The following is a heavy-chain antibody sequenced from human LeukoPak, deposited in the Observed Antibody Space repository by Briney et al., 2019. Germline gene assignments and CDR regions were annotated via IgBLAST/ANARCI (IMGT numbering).Heavy chain of an antibody. CDR1: GFTFSRHW. CDR2: INSDGSST. J-gene: IGHJ4*02. V-gene: IGHV3-74*01. Sequence: GGSLGLSCAASGFTFSRHWMHWVRQAPGKGLVWVSRINSDGSSTSYADSVKGRFTISSDNAKNTLYLQMNSLRGEASAVYYCKSGIVATIGDYWGQGTLVTSSS. D-gene: IGHD5-12*01. CDR3: KSGIVATIGDY.